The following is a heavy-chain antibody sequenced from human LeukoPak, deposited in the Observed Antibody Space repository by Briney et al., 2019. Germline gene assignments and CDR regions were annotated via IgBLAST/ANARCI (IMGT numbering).Heavy chain of an antibody. D-gene: IGHD3-3*01. V-gene: IGHV4-59*01. CDR3: ARLDTIFGVAKGFDY. CDR2: IYYSGST. Sequence: PSETLSFTCTVSGGSISGYYWSWIRQPPGKGLEYIGYIYYSGSTNYSPSLKSRVTISVDTSNHQFSLKLSSVTAADTAVYYCARLDTIFGVAKGFDYWGQGTLVTVSS. CDR1: GGSISGYY. J-gene: IGHJ4*02.